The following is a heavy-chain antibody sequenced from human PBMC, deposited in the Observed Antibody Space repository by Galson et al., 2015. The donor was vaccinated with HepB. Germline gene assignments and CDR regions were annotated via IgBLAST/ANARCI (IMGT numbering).Heavy chain of an antibody. D-gene: IGHD4-17*01. J-gene: IGHJ3*02. CDR3: ARDRDYGDDYVGPGDTFDI. CDR2: ISSSSSYI. CDR1: GFTFSSYS. V-gene: IGHV3-21*01. Sequence: SLRLSCAASGFTFSSYSMNWVRQAPRKGLEWVSYISSSSSYIYYADSVKGRFTISRDNAKNSLYLQMNSLRAEDTAVYYCARDRDYGDDYVGPGDTFDIWGQGTMVIVSS.